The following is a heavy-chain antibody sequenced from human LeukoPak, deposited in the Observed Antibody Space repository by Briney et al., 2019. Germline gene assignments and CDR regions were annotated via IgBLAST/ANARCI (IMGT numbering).Heavy chain of an antibody. J-gene: IGHJ3*02. Sequence: GGSLRLSCAASGFSFSRYAMTWVRQAPGKGLEWVANIDQSGGRNNYVDSVKGRFTISRDNAKNSLFLEMSSLRADDTAVYFCARDVEGGTFDIWGQGTTVTVSS. V-gene: IGHV3-7*03. CDR1: GFSFSRYA. CDR3: ARDVEGGTFDI. D-gene: IGHD3-16*01. CDR2: IDQSGGRN.